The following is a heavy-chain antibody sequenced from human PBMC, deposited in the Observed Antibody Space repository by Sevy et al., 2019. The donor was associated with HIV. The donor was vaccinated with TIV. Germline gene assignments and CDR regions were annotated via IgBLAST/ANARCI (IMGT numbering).Heavy chain of an antibody. CDR3: AREGCTKPLDY. J-gene: IGHJ4*02. Sequence: GESLKISCEASGFDFNIYSMSWVRQAPGKGLEWVSTLSFGCGKINYADSVKGRFTSSRDNSKSSVYLQMNNMRVEDTAVYYCAREGCTKPLDYWGQGTLVTVSS. V-gene: IGHV3-23*01. CDR1: GFDFNIYS. D-gene: IGHD2-8*01. CDR2: LSFGCGKI.